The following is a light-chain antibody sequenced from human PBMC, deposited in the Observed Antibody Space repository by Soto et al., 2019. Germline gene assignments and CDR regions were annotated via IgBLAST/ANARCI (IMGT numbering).Light chain of an antibody. CDR1: QSISSW. V-gene: IGKV1-5*01. Sequence: QITPSPSPLFASVRARATTTCPASQSISSWLAWYQQKPGKAPKLLIYDASTLQSGVPSRYSGSGSGTEFTLTIRNLQPDDFATYYCQQYESYSPWTFGQGTKVDIK. J-gene: IGKJ1*01. CDR3: QQYESYSPWT. CDR2: DAS.